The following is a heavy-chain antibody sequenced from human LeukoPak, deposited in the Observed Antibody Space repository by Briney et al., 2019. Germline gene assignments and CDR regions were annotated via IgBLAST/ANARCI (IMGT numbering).Heavy chain of an antibody. D-gene: IGHD2-15*01. CDR1: GGSISSSIYY. J-gene: IGHJ4*02. Sequence: PSETLSLTCTVSGGSISSSIYYWGWIRQSPGKGLEWIGSIYYSGSTYYNPTLKSRVTISVDTSKNQFSLKLSSVTAADTAVYYCARHCSGGSCYSGSAHFDYWGQGTLVTVSS. CDR2: IYYSGST. V-gene: IGHV4-39*07. CDR3: ARHCSGGSCYSGSAHFDY.